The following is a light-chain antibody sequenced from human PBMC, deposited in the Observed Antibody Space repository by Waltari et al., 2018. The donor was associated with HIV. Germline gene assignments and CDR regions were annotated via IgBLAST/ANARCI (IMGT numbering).Light chain of an antibody. V-gene: IGLV1-47*01. CDR1: SSNTDNDN. Sequence: QSVLTQPPSASGAPGQRVTISCSGSSSNTDNDNVYWYQQFPGAAPKLLIYKDTQRPSGFPDRFTGSKSGTSASLAIGGLRSDDEADYYCVGWDSRLRGYVFGAGTKVTVL. CDR3: VGWDSRLRGYV. CDR2: KDT. J-gene: IGLJ1*01.